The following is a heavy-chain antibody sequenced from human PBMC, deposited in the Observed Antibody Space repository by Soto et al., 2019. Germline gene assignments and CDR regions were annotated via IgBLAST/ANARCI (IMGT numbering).Heavy chain of an antibody. V-gene: IGHV4-34*01. CDR3: ARAGRVGGSYYY. D-gene: IGHD1-26*01. CDR1: GGSFSGYY. Sequence: QVQLQQWGAGLLKPSETLSLTCAVYGGSFSGYYWSWIRQPPGKGLEWIGEINHSGSTNYNPSLKSRVTISVDTSKNQFSLKLSSVTAADTAVYYCARAGRVGGSYYYCGQGTLVTVSS. CDR2: INHSGST. J-gene: IGHJ4*02.